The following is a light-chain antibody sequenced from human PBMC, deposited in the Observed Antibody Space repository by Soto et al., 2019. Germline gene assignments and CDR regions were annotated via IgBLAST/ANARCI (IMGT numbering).Light chain of an antibody. Sequence: DIQMTQSPSTLSASVGDRVTITCRVSQSISGWLAWYQQKPGKAPKLLIYKASSLESGVPSRFSGSGSGTEFTLTISSLQPDDFATYYCQQYNSYSSFGQGTKLEIK. J-gene: IGKJ2*01. V-gene: IGKV1-5*03. CDR2: KAS. CDR3: QQYNSYSS. CDR1: QSISGW.